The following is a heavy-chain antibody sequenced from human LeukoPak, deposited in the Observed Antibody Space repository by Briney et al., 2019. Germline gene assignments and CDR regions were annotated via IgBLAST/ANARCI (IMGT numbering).Heavy chain of an antibody. V-gene: IGHV4-59*12. J-gene: IGHJ6*03. CDR2: IYYSGST. Sequence: SETLSLTCTVSGGSISSYYWSWIRQPPGKGLEWIGYIYYSGSTNYNPSLKSRVTISVDTSKNQFSLKLSSVTAADTAVYYCARKGYCSSTSCYNDYYYYYMDVWGKGTTVTISS. CDR1: GGSISSYY. CDR3: ARKGYCSSTSCYNDYYYYYMDV. D-gene: IGHD2-2*02.